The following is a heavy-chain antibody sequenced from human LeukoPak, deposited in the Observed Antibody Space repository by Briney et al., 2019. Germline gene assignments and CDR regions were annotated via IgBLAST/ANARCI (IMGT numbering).Heavy chain of an antibody. CDR1: GFALKSYS. Sequence: GGSLRLSWAGSGFALKSYSLSWVRQAPGKGLEWVSSISSTSAYIYYADSVKGRFTISRDNVDNVVYLQMNSLGAEDTAVYYCARVAVSGPTGWFDSWGQGTLVIVSS. V-gene: IGHV3-21*01. CDR2: ISSTSAYI. D-gene: IGHD2-8*02. J-gene: IGHJ5*01. CDR3: ARVAVSGPTGWFDS.